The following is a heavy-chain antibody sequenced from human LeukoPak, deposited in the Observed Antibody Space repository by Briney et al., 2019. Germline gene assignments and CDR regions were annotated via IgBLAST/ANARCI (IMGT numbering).Heavy chain of an antibody. Sequence: ASVKVSCKASGGTFSSYSISWVRQAPGQGLEWMGGITPIFDTPDYAQKFQDRVTITADESTSTVYMEMSSLRFEDTAVYYCARTHSNQPESYYYYGLDVWGQGTTVTVSS. CDR1: GGTFSSYS. CDR2: ITPIFDTP. CDR3: ARTHSNQPESYYYYGLDV. D-gene: IGHD1-14*01. J-gene: IGHJ6*02. V-gene: IGHV1-69*13.